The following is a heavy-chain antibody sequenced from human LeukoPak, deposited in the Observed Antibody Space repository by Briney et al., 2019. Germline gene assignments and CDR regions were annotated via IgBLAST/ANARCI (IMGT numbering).Heavy chain of an antibody. V-gene: IGHV3-49*03. CDR3: AAPSNWGRYGTFDV. CDR1: GFNFGDNS. CDR2: IRSKANGATT. J-gene: IGHJ3*01. D-gene: IGHD7-27*01. Sequence: PGGSLRLSCTGSGFNFGDNSVGWFRQAPGKGLEWVGFIRSKANGATTEYAASEKGGITISRDDSKSIAYLHMNSLKTEDTAVYYCAAPSNWGRYGTFDVWGQGAMVTVSS.